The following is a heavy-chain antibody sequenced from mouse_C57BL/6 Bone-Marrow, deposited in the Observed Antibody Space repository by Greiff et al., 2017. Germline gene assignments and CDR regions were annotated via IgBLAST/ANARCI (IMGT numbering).Heavy chain of an antibody. CDR3: ARLGYYGSRGY. J-gene: IGHJ2*01. V-gene: IGHV5-9*01. CDR1: GFTFSSYT. Sequence: DVMLVESGGGLVKPGGSLKLSCAASGFTFSSYTMSWVRQTPEKRLEWVATISGGGGNTYYPDSVKGRFTISRDNAKNTLYLQMSSLRSEDTALYYCARLGYYGSRGYWGQGTTLTVSS. CDR2: ISGGGGNT. D-gene: IGHD1-1*01.